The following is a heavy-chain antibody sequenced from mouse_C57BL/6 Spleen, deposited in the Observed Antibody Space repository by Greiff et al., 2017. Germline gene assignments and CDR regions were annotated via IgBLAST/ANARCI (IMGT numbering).Heavy chain of an antibody. D-gene: IGHD3-1*01. CDR1: GYTFTSYW. V-gene: IGHV1-64*01. Sequence: QVQLQQSGAELVKPGASVKMSCKASGYTFTSYWMHWVKQRPGQGLEWIGMIHPNSGSTNYNEKFKSKATLTVNTSSSTAYMQLSSLTSEDSAVSVYATRGLRFGDWGQGTTLTVAS. CDR2: IHPNSGST. J-gene: IGHJ2*01. CDR3: ATRGLRFGD.